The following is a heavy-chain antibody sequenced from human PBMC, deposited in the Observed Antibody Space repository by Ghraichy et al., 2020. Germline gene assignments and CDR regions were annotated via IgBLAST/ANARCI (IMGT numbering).Heavy chain of an antibody. V-gene: IGHV4-4*07. J-gene: IGHJ5*02. Sequence: SQTLSLTCTISGGSISGYYWSWIRQAAGLEWIGRIYSSGSTNYNPSLKSRVTMSVDTSKNQFSLKLSSVTAADTAVYYCARNNDYRNWFDPWGQGTLVTVSS. D-gene: IGHD3-16*01. CDR1: GGSISGYY. CDR2: IYSSGST. CDR3: ARNNDYRNWFDP.